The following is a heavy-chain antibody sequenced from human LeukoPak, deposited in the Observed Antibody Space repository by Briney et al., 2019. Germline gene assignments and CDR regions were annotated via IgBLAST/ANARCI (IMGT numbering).Heavy chain of an antibody. J-gene: IGHJ4*02. Sequence: PGGALRLSCSAPGFTFCSYAMSWGRQTPGKGRERVSAISGSGGSTYYADAVKGRFTISRDNYKNTLYLQMNSLRAEDTAVYYCAKGGTSPLGYWGQGTLVTVSS. CDR1: GFTFCSYA. D-gene: IGHD2-2*01. CDR2: ISGSGGST. V-gene: IGHV3-23*01. CDR3: AKGGTSPLGY.